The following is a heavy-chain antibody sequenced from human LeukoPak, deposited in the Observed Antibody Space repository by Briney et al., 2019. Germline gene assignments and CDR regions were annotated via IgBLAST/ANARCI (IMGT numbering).Heavy chain of an antibody. J-gene: IGHJ4*02. D-gene: IGHD1-1*01. CDR1: GDSIRTDF. Sequence: SETLSLTCTVSGDSIRTDFRSWVRQPPGKELEWIGYIYYSGDTNCNPSLKGRVTISIDTSKNQFSLRLNSVTAEDTAVYYCARKEGTHWGQGTLVTVSS. CDR2: IYYSGDT. CDR3: ARKEGTH. V-gene: IGHV4-59*01.